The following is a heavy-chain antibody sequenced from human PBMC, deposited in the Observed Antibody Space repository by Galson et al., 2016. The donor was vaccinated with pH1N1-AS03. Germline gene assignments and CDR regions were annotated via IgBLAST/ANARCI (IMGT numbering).Heavy chain of an antibody. Sequence: SLRLSCAASGFTFSSYGMHWVRQTPGKGLEWVAVIWYDGSNKYYADSVKGRFTISRDNSKNTLYLQMSSLRAEDTAVYYCARVQGGCSRTSCYQDPWGQGTLVTVSS. J-gene: IGHJ5*02. D-gene: IGHD2-2*01. CDR3: ARVQGGCSRTSCYQDP. CDR1: GFTFSSYG. CDR2: IWYDGSNK. V-gene: IGHV3-33*01.